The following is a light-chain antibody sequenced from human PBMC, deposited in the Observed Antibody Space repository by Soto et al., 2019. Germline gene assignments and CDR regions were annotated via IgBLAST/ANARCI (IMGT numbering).Light chain of an antibody. CDR1: ESVTSS. V-gene: IGKV3-15*01. J-gene: IGKJ5*01. CDR3: QQYNIWPLT. Sequence: EIVMTQSPATLSVSPGARAPPSCRASESVTSSLAWYQQKPGQPPRLLIYAASTRATDVPARFSGGGSETEFTLTISSLQSEDFAVYFCQQYNIWPLTFGQGTRLEIK. CDR2: AAS.